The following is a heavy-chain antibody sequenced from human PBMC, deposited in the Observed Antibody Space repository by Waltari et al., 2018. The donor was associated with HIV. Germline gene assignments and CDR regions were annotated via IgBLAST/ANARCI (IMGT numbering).Heavy chain of an antibody. CDR2: INAGNGNT. V-gene: IGHV1-3*01. CDR3: ARDPSMGSSGYYYDY. J-gene: IGHJ4*02. D-gene: IGHD3-22*01. CDR1: GYTFTSYA. Sequence: QVQLVKSGAEVKKPGASVKVSCKASGYTFTSYAMHWVRQPPGQRLEWMGWINAGNGNTKYSQKFQGRVTITRDTSASTAYMELSSLRSEDTAVYYWARDPSMGSSGYYYDYWGQGTLVTVSS.